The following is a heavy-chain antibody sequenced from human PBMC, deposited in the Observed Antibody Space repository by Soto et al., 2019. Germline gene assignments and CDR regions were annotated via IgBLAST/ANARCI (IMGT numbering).Heavy chain of an antibody. J-gene: IGHJ4*02. V-gene: IGHV3-30*18. CDR1: GFTFSSYG. CDR2: ISYDGSNK. D-gene: IGHD4-17*01. CDR3: AKGGQTDDYGDYYDY. Sequence: GGSLRLSCAASGFTFSSYGMHWVRQAPGKGLEWVAVISYDGSNKYYADSVKGRFTISRDNSKNTLYLQMNSLRAEDTAVYYCAKGGQTDDYGDYYDYWGQGTLVTVSS.